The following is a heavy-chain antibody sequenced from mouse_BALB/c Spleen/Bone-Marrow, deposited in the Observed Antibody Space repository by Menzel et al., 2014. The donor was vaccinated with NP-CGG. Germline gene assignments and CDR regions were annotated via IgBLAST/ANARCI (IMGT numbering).Heavy chain of an antibody. Sequence: LVESGAELVKPGASVKLSCKASGYTFTSYDINWVRQRPEQGLEWIGWIFPGDGSTKYNEKFKGKATLTTDKSSSTAYMQLSRLTSEDSAVYFCARRVYYDYDGGAWFAYWGQGTLVTVSA. V-gene: IGHV1-85*01. CDR1: GYTFTSYD. D-gene: IGHD2-4*01. J-gene: IGHJ3*01. CDR3: ARRVYYDYDGGAWFAY. CDR2: IFPGDGST.